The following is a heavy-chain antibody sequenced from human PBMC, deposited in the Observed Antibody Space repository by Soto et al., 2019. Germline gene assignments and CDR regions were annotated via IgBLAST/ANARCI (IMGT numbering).Heavy chain of an antibody. D-gene: IGHD3-3*01. Sequence: SETLSFTCSVSGGSITDSNYYWAWVRQPPGKGLESIGSIYYSGNTYYNPSLKSRVTISVDTSKNQFSLKLTSVSAADTAMYYCARRVDFWSGYYDFWGQGHLVTVSS. CDR1: GGSITDSNYY. V-gene: IGHV4-39*01. CDR3: ARRVDFWSGYYDF. CDR2: IYYSGNT. J-gene: IGHJ4*02.